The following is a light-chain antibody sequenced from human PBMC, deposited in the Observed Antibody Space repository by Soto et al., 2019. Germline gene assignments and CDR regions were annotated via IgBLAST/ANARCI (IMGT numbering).Light chain of an antibody. CDR3: QQYNNWPTWT. CDR2: GAS. J-gene: IGKJ1*01. V-gene: IGKV3-15*01. Sequence: ETVITQSPSTVSVSQWEIATLSCRAGQSVGRNSARSQPKPGQAPRLLIFGASNRATGIPARFSGSGSGTEFTLTTSSLQSEDFAVYYCQQYNNWPTWTFGQGTKVDI. CDR1: QSVGRN.